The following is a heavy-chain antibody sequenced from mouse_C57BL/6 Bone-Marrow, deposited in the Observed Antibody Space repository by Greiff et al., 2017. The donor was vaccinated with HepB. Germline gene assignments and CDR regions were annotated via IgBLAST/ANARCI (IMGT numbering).Heavy chain of an antibody. D-gene: IGHD2-3*01. CDR1: GFSFNTYA. Sequence: EVKLMESGGGLVQPKGSLKLSCAASGFSFNTYAMNWVRQAPGKGLEWVARIRSKSNNYATYYADSVKDRFTISRDDSESMLYLQMNNLKTDDKDMYYCVFDGYSYYYAMDYWGQGTSVTVSS. V-gene: IGHV10-1*01. CDR3: VFDGYSYYYAMDY. CDR2: IRSKSNNYAT. J-gene: IGHJ4*01.